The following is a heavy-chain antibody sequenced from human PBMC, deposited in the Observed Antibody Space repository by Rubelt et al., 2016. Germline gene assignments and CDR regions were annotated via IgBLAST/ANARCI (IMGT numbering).Heavy chain of an antibody. CDR3: AGEGHADRHFDY. CDR2: IYTSGTT. CDR1: VGSINSYY. Sequence: QVQLQESGPRLVKPSETLSLTCIVSVGSINSYYWSWLRQPAGKGLEWIGRIYTSGTTDYSPSLKSRVTMSFDTSKTQFAEKMHSVTAAETAVDYWAGEGHADRHFDYWGQGTLVTVSS. J-gene: IGHJ4*02. V-gene: IGHV4-4*07.